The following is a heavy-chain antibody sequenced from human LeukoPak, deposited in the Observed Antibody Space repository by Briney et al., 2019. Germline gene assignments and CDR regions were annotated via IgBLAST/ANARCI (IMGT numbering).Heavy chain of an antibody. V-gene: IGHV1-18*01. CDR2: ITTYNGNT. CDR1: GYTFTGYG. J-gene: IGHJ3*02. CDR3: ARVDFPYLLSAFDI. D-gene: IGHD2-21*01. Sequence: ASVKVSCKASGYTFTGYGISWVRQAPGQGLEWMGWITTYNGNTNFAQKVQGRVTMTTDTSTSTAYMELRSLRSDDTAVYYCARVDFPYLLSAFDIWGQGTMVTVSS.